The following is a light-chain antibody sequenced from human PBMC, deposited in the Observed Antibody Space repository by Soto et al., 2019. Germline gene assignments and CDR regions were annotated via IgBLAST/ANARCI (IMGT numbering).Light chain of an antibody. J-gene: IGKJ4*01. CDR2: GAS. CDR3: QQADSFPLT. Sequence: QVNQFSFFFFAFFGGQSTLPLRAGQDYCYLLAWYQQKPGKAPKLLIYGASTLESGVPSRFSGRGSGTDFTLTISSLQPEDFATYFCQQADSFPLTFGGGTKVEIK. CDR1: QDYCYL. V-gene: IGKV1D-12*01.